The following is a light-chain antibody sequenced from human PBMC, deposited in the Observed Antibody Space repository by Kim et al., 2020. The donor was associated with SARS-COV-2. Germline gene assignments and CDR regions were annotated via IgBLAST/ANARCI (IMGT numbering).Light chain of an antibody. V-gene: IGLV2-11*01. CDR2: DVN. Sequence: QSALTQPRSVSGSPGQSVTISCTGTSSDVGNYIYVSWYQQHPGKAPKLIIFDVNKRPSGVPDRFSGSRSGTTLTLTITGVQTEDEADYFCQSADISGISWIFGGGTQLTVL. CDR3: QSADISGISWI. J-gene: IGLJ2*01. CDR1: SSDVGNYIY.